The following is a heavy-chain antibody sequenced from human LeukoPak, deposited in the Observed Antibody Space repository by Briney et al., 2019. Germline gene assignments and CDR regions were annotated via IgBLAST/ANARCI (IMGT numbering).Heavy chain of an antibody. CDR2: ISSSGGTT. D-gene: IGHD1-26*01. CDR3: ATTNRYSGSYRDFDY. Sequence: GGSLRLSCAASGFTFSSYAVNWVRQAPGKGLEWVSAISSSGGTTYYADSVKGRFSISRDNSKNMLYLQMNSLRAEDTALYYCATTNRYSGSYRDFDYWGQGTLVTVSS. CDR1: GFTFSSYA. V-gene: IGHV3-23*01. J-gene: IGHJ4*02.